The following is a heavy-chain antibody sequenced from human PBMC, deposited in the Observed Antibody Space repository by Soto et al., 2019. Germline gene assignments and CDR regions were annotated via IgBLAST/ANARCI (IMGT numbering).Heavy chain of an antibody. CDR2: IWYDGSNK. D-gene: IGHD1-26*01. CDR1: GFTFSSYG. J-gene: IGHJ4*02. Sequence: GGSLRLSCAASGFTFSSYGMHWVRQAPGKGLEWVAVIWYDGSNKYYADSVKGRFTISRDNSKNTLYLQMNSLRAEDTAVYYCAVGRDKGLFDYWGQGTLVTVSS. V-gene: IGHV3-33*01. CDR3: AVGRDKGLFDY.